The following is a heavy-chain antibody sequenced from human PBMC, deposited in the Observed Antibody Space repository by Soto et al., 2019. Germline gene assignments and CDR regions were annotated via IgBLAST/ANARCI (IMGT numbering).Heavy chain of an antibody. CDR3: ARGFDGGYYWYFDL. V-gene: IGHV1-69*06. CDR1: GGTFSSYA. Sequence: SVKVSCKASGGTFSSYAISWVRQAPGQGLEWMGGIIPIFGTANYAQKFQGRVTITADKSTSTAYMELSSLRSEDTAVYYCARGFDGGYYWYFDLWGRGTLVTVS. J-gene: IGHJ2*01. D-gene: IGHD3-22*01. CDR2: IIPIFGTA.